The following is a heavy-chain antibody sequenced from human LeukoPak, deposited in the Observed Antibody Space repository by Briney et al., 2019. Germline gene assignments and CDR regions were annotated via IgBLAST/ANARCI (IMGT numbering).Heavy chain of an antibody. CDR1: GFTFSSYE. V-gene: IGHV3-48*03. CDR2: ISSSGSTI. CDR3: AKLYDSSAYYYMDV. J-gene: IGHJ6*03. D-gene: IGHD3-22*01. Sequence: PGGSLRLSCAASGFTFSSYEMNWVRQAPGKGLEWVSYISSSGSTIYYADSVKGRFTISRDNAKNSLYLQMNSLRAEDTAVYYCAKLYDSSAYYYMDVWGKGTTVTVSS.